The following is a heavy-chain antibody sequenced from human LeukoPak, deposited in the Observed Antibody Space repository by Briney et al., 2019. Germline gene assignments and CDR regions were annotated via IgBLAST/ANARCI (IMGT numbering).Heavy chain of an antibody. CDR1: GGSISSYY. CDR2: IYYSGST. D-gene: IGHD5-24*01. J-gene: IGHJ4*02. Sequence: SETLSLTCTVSGGSISSYYWSWIRQPPGKGLEWIGSIYYSGSTYYNPSLKSRVTISVDTSKNQFSLKLSSVTAADTAVYYCARPYGGYNLYYFDYWGQGTLVTVSS. V-gene: IGHV4-39*01. CDR3: ARPYGGYNLYYFDY.